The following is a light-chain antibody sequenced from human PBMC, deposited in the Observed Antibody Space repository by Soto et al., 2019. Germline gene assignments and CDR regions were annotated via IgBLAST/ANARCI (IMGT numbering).Light chain of an antibody. CDR3: QQRSNWLT. Sequence: EIVLTQSPATLSLSPGERATLSCRASQSVSSYLAWYQQKPGQAPRLLIYDASNRATGIPARFSGSGSGTDFTLTISSLEPEDVADYDCQQRSNWLTFGGGTKVEIK. CDR1: QSVSSY. V-gene: IGKV3-11*01. CDR2: DAS. J-gene: IGKJ4*01.